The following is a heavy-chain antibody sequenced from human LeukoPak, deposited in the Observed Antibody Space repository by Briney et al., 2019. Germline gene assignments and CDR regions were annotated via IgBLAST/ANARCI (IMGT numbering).Heavy chain of an antibody. J-gene: IGHJ3*02. D-gene: IGHD3-22*01. CDR2: IYYSGST. V-gene: IGHV4-59*08. CDR1: GGSISSFY. Sequence: SETLSLTCTVSGGSISSFYWSWIRQPPGKGLEWIGYIYYSGSTNYNPSLKSRVTISVDTSKNQFSLKLSSVTAADTAVYYCARPLSISGYYYDAFDIWGQGTMVTVSS. CDR3: ARPLSISGYYYDAFDI.